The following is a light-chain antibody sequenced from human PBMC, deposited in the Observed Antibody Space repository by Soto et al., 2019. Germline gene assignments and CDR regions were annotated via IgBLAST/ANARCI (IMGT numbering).Light chain of an antibody. CDR1: QSVTSTY. CDR3: QQYGSSPWT. Sequence: EIVLTQSPATLSLSPGERATLSCAASQSVTSTYLAWYQQKPGQAPRLLIYGASTRATGIPDRFSGGGSGTDFTLIISRLESEDFAVYYCQQYGSSPWTFGQGTKVDI. CDR2: GAS. V-gene: IGKV3-20*01. J-gene: IGKJ1*01.